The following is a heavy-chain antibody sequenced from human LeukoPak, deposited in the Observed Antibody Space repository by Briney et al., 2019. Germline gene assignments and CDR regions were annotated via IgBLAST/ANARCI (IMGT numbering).Heavy chain of an antibody. CDR3: ARNNGMDV. CDR1: GFTFSSYW. CDR2: VNRDGSET. V-gene: IGHV3-7*03. Sequence: GVSLRLSCAASGFTFSSYWMNWARQAPGRGPEWVANVNRDGSETDYLDSVKGRFTISKDNAKTSLYLQMNSLRAEDTALYHCARNNGMDVWGQGTTVIVSS. J-gene: IGHJ6*02.